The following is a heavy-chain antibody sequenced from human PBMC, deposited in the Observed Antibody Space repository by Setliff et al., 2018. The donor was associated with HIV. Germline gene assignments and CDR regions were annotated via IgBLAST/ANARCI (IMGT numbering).Heavy chain of an antibody. V-gene: IGHV5-51*01. CDR3: ATPISITSGSAFDY. CDR1: GHSFISYW. CDR2: IYPGDSNT. D-gene: IGHD2-2*01. Sequence: GESLKISCKGSGHSFISYWIGWVRQMPGKGLEWMGIIYPGDSNTKYSPSFQGQVTLSVDKSISTAYLQWSSLKASDTAMYYCATPISITSGSAFDYWGQGTLVTVSS. J-gene: IGHJ4*02.